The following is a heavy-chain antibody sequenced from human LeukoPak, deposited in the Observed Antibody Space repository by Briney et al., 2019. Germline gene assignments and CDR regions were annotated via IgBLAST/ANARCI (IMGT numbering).Heavy chain of an antibody. V-gene: IGHV4-59*01. J-gene: IGHJ2*01. CDR1: GGSISGYY. CDR2: IYYSGST. CDR3: AREKGGAAAVDWYFDL. Sequence: SETLSLTCTVSGGSISGYYWSWIRQPPGKGLEWIGYIYYSGSTNYNPSLKSRVTISVDTSKNQFSLKLSSVTAADTAVYYCAREKGGAAAVDWYFDLWGRGTLVTVSS. D-gene: IGHD6-13*01.